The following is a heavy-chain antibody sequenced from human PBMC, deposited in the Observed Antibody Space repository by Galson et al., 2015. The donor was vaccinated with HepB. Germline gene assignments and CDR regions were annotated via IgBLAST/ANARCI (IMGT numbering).Heavy chain of an antibody. CDR3: AREGDSGGYHPSNYGTDV. J-gene: IGHJ6*02. D-gene: IGHD3-22*01. V-gene: IGHV3-48*04. Sequence: SLRLSCAASGFTFSSYSMNWVRQAPGKGLEWVSYISSSSSTIYYADSVKGRFTISRDNAKNSLYLQMNSLRAEDTAVYYCAREGDSGGYHPSNYGTDVWGQGTTVTVSS. CDR1: GFTFSSYS. CDR2: ISSSSSTI.